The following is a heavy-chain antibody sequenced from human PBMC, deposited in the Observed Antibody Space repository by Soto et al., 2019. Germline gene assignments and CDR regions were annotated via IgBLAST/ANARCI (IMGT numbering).Heavy chain of an antibody. J-gene: IGHJ4*02. CDR3: AQLGSSWCFAH. Sequence: EVQLSESGGGLVQPGGSLRLSCAASGFTFSNYVMSWVRQAPGKGLEWVSAISGSGDSTYYADSVKGRFTISSDSSRSTLYLQMNSLRAEDTAVYYCAQLGSSWCFAHWGQGTLVTVSS. CDR2: ISGSGDST. V-gene: IGHV3-23*01. D-gene: IGHD6-13*01. CDR1: GFTFSNYV.